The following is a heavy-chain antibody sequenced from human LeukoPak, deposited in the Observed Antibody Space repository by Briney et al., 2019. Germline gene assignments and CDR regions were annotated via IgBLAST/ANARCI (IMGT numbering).Heavy chain of an antibody. CDR3: VRGGIQVSGIDEIDY. D-gene: IGHD6-19*01. CDR2: VGISGDT. V-gene: IGHV3-13*01. J-gene: IGHJ4*02. CDR1: GFTFRSYD. Sequence: GGSLRLSCAASGFTFRSYDMHWVRQVTGKGLEWVSAVGISGDTYYAGSVKGRFTISRENAKNSLYLQMNSLTAGDTAVYYCVRGGIQVSGIDEIDYWGQGTLVTVSS.